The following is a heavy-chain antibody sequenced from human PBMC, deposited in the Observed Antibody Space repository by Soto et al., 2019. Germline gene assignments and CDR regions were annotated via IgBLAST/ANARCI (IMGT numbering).Heavy chain of an antibody. D-gene: IGHD3-10*01. Sequence: SETLSLTCTVSGDSITWSSCYWSWLRQPPGKGLDGVGDVYYSASTYYNPSLNSRLTIAVDTSKNQFSLKLISVTAADTAVYYCARQEGGVXLWFGELFSGSHYGMDVWGQGTTVTVSS. V-gene: IGHV4-39*01. CDR1: GDSITWSSCY. CDR3: ARQEGGVXLWFGELFSGSHYGMDV. J-gene: IGHJ6*02. CDR2: VYYSAST.